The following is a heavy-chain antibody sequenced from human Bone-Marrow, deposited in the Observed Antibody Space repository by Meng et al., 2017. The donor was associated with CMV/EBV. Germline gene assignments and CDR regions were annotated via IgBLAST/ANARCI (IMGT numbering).Heavy chain of an antibody. CDR3: ARNTDLSGSYDY. D-gene: IGHD1-26*01. CDR1: GGTFSSYA. V-gene: IGHV1-69*05. J-gene: IGHJ4*02. CDR2: IIPIFGTA. Sequence: SVKVSCKASGGTFSSYAISWVRQAPGQGLEWMGGIIPIFGTANYAQKFHGRVTITTDESTSTAYMELSSLRSEDTAVYYCARNTDLSGSYDYWGQGTLVTVSS.